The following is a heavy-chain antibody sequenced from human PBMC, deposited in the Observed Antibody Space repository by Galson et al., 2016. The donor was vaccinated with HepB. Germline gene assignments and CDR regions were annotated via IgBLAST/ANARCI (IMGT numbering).Heavy chain of an antibody. J-gene: IGHJ4*02. CDR1: GYTFTSRG. CDR3: ARDQAPLPGDY. CDR2: ISAYDGHT. D-gene: IGHD2-15*01. Sequence: QSGAEVKKSGASVKVSCKTSGYTFTSRGISWVRQAPGQGLEWMGWISAYDGHTNYGQKLQDRLTMTTDTSTSTAYMELRSLRSDDTAVYYCARDQAPLPGDYWGQGTLVTVSS. V-gene: IGHV1-18*01.